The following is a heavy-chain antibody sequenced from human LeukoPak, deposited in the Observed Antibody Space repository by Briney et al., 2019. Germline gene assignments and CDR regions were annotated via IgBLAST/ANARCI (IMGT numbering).Heavy chain of an antibody. D-gene: IGHD1-1*01. Sequence: SETLSLTCTVSGGSISSYYWSWIRQPPGKGLEWIGYIYYSGSTNYNPSLKSRVTISVDTSKNQFSLKLSSVTAADTAVYYCARETGNGAFDIWGQGTMVTVSS. CDR3: ARETGNGAFDI. CDR2: IYYSGST. CDR1: GGSISSYY. J-gene: IGHJ3*02. V-gene: IGHV4-59*01.